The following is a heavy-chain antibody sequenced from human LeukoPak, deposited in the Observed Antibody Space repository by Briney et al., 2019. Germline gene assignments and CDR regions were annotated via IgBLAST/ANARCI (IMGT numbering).Heavy chain of an antibody. D-gene: IGHD2-15*01. V-gene: IGHV1-69*04. CDR2: IIPILGIA. CDR3: ARGHSGGSRYAD. CDR1: GGTFSSYA. Sequence: KVSCKASGGTFSSYAISWVRQAPGQGLEWMGRIIPILGIANYAQKFQGRVTITADKSTSTAYMELSSLRSEDTAVYYCARGHSGGSRYADWGQGTLVTVSS. J-gene: IGHJ4*02.